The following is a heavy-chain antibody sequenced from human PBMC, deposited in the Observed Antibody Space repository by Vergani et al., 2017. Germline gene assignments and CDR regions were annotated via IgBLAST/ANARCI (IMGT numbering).Heavy chain of an antibody. J-gene: IGHJ6*03. CDR2: IYYSGST. CDR1: GGSISSYY. Sequence: QVQLQESGPGLVKPSETLSLTCTVPGGSISSYYWSWIRQPPGKGLEWIGYIYYSGSTNYNPSLKSGVTVTVDTSKKQFSLKLSSVTAAYTAVYYCARVGDCSNTSCDPTRSLGYYYYYMDVWGKGTTVTVSS. V-gene: IGHV4-59*01. CDR3: ARVGDCSNTSCDPTRSLGYYYYYMDV. D-gene: IGHD2-2*01.